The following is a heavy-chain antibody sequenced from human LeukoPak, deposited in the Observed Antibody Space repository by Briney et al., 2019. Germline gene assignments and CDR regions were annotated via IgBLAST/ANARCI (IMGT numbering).Heavy chain of an antibody. CDR1: GFTFSGSA. D-gene: IGHD1-26*01. V-gene: IGHV3-23*01. Sequence: QTGGSLRLSCAASGFTFSGSAMHWVRQASGKGLEWVSTISGSGGRTFYADSVKGRFTVSRDNSKNTLYVQMNSLRVEDTAVYYCASRSSGSYSSDFDYWGQGTLVTVSS. J-gene: IGHJ4*02. CDR3: ASRSSGSYSSDFDY. CDR2: ISGSGGRT.